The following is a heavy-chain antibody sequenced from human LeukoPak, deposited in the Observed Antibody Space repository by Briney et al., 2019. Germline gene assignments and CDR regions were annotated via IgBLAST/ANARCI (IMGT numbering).Heavy chain of an antibody. CDR2: ISSSSSYI. J-gene: IGHJ4*02. CDR1: GFTFSSYS. V-gene: IGHV3-21*01. D-gene: IGHD6-6*01. Sequence: GGSLRLSCAASGFTFSSYSMNWVRQAPGKGLESVSSISSSSSYIYYADSVKGRFTISRDNAKNSLYLQMNSLRAEDTALYYCARDPNYSSSPDSEDLFDYWGQGTLVTVSS. CDR3: ARDPNYSSSPDSEDLFDY.